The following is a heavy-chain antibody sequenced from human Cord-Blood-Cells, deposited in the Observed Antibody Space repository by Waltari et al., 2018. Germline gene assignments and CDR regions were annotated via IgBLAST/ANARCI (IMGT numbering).Heavy chain of an antibody. J-gene: IGHJ5*02. CDR2: CIPSFGSA. D-gene: IGHD3-3*01. V-gene: IGHV1-69*01. CDR3: ARERITIFEVVIIYNWFDP. Sequence: QVQLVQSGAEVKKPGSSVKVSCKASGGTFSSYAISWVRQAPGQGLEWMGGCIPSFGSANYAKKFQGRVTSTADESTSTAYMELSSLRSEDTAVYYCARERITIFEVVIIYNWFDPWGQGTLVTVSS. CDR1: GGTFSSYA.